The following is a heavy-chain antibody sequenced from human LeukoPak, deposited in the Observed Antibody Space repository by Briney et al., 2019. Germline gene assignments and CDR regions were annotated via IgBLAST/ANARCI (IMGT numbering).Heavy chain of an antibody. V-gene: IGHV3-30*02. CDR2: IRFDGRNK. D-gene: IGHD3-3*01. Sequence: GGSLRLSCAASGFTFSRYTMNWVRQAPGKGLEWVAFIRFDGRNKYYADSVKGRFTISRDNSKNTLYLQMNSLGVEDTAVYYCAKGGDYFDYWGQGTLVTVSS. CDR1: GFTFSRYT. CDR3: AKGGDYFDY. J-gene: IGHJ4*02.